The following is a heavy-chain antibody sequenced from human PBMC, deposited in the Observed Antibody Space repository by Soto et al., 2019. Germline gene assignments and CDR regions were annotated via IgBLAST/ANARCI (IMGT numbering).Heavy chain of an antibody. CDR2: IYYSGST. J-gene: IGHJ3*02. V-gene: IGHV4-30-4*01. Sequence: PSETLSLTCTVSGGSISSGDYYWSWIRQPPGNGLEWIGYIYYSGSTSHNPSLKSRLTISIDTSKNQFSLKLSSVTAADTAVYYCANYSYCSGGSCYWDAFDIWGQGTMVTVSS. CDR3: ANYSYCSGGSCYWDAFDI. CDR1: GGSISSGDYY. D-gene: IGHD2-15*01.